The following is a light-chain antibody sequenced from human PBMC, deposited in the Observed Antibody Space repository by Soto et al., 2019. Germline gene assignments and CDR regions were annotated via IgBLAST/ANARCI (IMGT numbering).Light chain of an antibody. CDR2: GNN. Sequence: QSVLTQPPSVSGAPGQRVTISCTGSSSNIGAGYDVHWYQQLPGTAPKLLIYGNNNRPSGVPDRFSGSKSGTSASLVITGLQAEDEADYYGQSYDSSLSALVFGGGTKLTVL. CDR3: QSYDSSLSALV. V-gene: IGLV1-40*01. J-gene: IGLJ2*01. CDR1: SSNIGAGYD.